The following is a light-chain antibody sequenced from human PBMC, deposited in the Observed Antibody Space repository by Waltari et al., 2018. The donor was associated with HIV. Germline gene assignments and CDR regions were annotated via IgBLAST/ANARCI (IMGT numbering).Light chain of an antibody. V-gene: IGKV1-39*01. CDR3: QQSFSTPYT. CDR2: TSS. J-gene: IGKJ2*01. Sequence: DIQMTQSPSSLSASVGDTITITCRASQRVASYLDWYQQKPGKAPRPLIYTSSRLLDGVPPRFRGSGFGTDFTLTISSLQPEDFATYFCQQSFSTPYTFGQGTDLEVK. CDR1: QRVASY.